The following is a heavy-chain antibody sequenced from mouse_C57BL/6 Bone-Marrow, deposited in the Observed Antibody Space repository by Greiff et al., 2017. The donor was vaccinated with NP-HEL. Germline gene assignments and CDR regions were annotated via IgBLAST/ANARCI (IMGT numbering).Heavy chain of an antibody. D-gene: IGHD1-1*01. Sequence: QVQLQQSGPGLVAPSQSLSITCTVSGFSLTSYGVDWVRQPPGQGLEWLGVIWGGGSTNYNSALMSSLSISKDNSKSQVFLKTNSLQTEDTAMYYCAKHEGHYGSSYAWFAYWGQGTLVTVSA. V-gene: IGHV2-9*01. CDR2: IWGGGST. CDR1: GFSLTSYG. CDR3: AKHEGHYGSSYAWFAY. J-gene: IGHJ3*01.